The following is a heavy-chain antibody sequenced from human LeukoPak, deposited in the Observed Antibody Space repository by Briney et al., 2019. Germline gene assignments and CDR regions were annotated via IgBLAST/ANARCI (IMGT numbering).Heavy chain of an antibody. D-gene: IGHD1-26*01. Sequence: KPSETLSLTCTVSGGSIGSYYWSWIRQPPGKGLEWIGYIYYSGSTNYNPSLKSRVTISVDTSKNQFSLKLSSVTAADTAVYYCARGRPYSGGYHLDYWGQGTLVTVSS. V-gene: IGHV4-59*01. CDR2: IYYSGST. CDR3: ARGRPYSGGYHLDY. CDR1: GGSIGSYY. J-gene: IGHJ4*02.